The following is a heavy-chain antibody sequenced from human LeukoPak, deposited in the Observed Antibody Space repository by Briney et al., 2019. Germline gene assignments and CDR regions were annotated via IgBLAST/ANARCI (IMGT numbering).Heavy chain of an antibody. J-gene: IGHJ5*02. CDR2: IYYSGST. Sequence: PSETLSLTCTVSGGSISSYYWSWIRQPPGKGLEWIGYIYYSGSTNYNPSLKSRVTISVDTSKNQFSLQLNSVTPEDTAVYYCTRQAAAARGWFDPWGQGTLVTVSS. CDR1: GGSISSYY. CDR3: TRQAAAARGWFDP. V-gene: IGHV4-59*08. D-gene: IGHD6-13*01.